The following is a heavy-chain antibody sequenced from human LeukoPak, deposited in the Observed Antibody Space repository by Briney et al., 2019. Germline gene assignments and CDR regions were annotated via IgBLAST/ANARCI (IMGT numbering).Heavy chain of an antibody. CDR3: ARANYYVVFDY. CDR1: GFTFSSYS. CDR2: ISSSSSYI. Sequence: GGSLRLSCAASGFTFSSYSMNWVRQAPGKGLEWVSSISSSSSYIHDADSVKGRFTISRDNSKNTLYLQMNSLRAEDTAVYYCARANYYVVFDYWGQGTLVTVSS. J-gene: IGHJ4*02. V-gene: IGHV3-21*01. D-gene: IGHD3-10*02.